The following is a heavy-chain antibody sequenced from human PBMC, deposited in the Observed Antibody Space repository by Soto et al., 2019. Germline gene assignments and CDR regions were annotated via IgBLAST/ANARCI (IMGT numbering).Heavy chain of an antibody. J-gene: IGHJ4*02. D-gene: IGHD4-17*01. V-gene: IGHV3-48*02. CDR3: ARDLTDYAGYYFDY. CDR1: SFALSDYS. Sequence: EVQLVESGGGSVQRGGSLRLSCAVSSFALSDYSINWVRQAPGKGLEWISYISATCATIYYADSVRGRFTISRDIDKNSVFLQMSSLRDEDTAVYYCARDLTDYAGYYFDYWGQGTLVPVSS. CDR2: ISATCATI.